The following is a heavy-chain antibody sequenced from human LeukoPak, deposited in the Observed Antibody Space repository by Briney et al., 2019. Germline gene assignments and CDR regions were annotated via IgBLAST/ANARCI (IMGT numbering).Heavy chain of an antibody. J-gene: IGHJ4*02. Sequence: GGSLRLSCAASGFTFSSYSMNWVRQAPGKGLEWVSSISSSSSYIYYADSVKGRFTISRDNAKNTLYLQMNSLRAEDTAVYYCAKAMVTAYYFDYWGQGTLVTVSS. V-gene: IGHV3-21*04. D-gene: IGHD2-21*02. CDR3: AKAMVTAYYFDY. CDR2: ISSSSSYI. CDR1: GFTFSSYS.